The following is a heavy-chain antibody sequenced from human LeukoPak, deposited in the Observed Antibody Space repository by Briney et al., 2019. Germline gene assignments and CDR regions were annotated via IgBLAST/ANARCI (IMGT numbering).Heavy chain of an antibody. CDR1: GFTFSSYS. J-gene: IGHJ4*02. Sequence: GGSLRLSCAASGFTFSSYSMNWVRQAPGKGLEWVANIKQDGSEKYYVDSVKGRFTISRDNTKNSLYLQMNSLRAEDTAVYYCAGGSGWLIDYWGQGTLVTVSS. CDR2: IKQDGSEK. CDR3: AGGSGWLIDY. D-gene: IGHD6-19*01. V-gene: IGHV3-7*01.